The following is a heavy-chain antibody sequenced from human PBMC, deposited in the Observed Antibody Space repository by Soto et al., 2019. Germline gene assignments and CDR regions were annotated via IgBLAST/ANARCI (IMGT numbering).Heavy chain of an antibody. CDR1: GERLESCA. V-gene: IGHV1-3*01. D-gene: IGHD2-21*02. CDR2: INAGNGNT. Sequence: ECGERLESCAMQWACHAPGQRLEWMGWINAGNGNTKYSQKFQGRVTITRDTSASTAYMELSSLRSEDTAVYYCARSIVVVTALDYWGQGTLVTVSS. J-gene: IGHJ4*02. CDR3: ARSIVVVTALDY.